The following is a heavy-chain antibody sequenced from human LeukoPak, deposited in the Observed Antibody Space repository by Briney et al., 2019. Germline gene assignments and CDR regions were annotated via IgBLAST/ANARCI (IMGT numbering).Heavy chain of an antibody. CDR3: AKDGDYYGSGSHFDY. J-gene: IGHJ4*02. V-gene: IGHV3-9*03. D-gene: IGHD3-10*01. Sequence: GGSLRLSCAASGFTFDDYAMHLVRQAPGKGLEWVSGISWNSGSIGYADSVKGRFTISRDNAKNSLYLQMNSLRAEDMALYYCAKDGDYYGSGSHFDYWGQGTLVTVSS. CDR1: GFTFDDYA. CDR2: ISWNSGSI.